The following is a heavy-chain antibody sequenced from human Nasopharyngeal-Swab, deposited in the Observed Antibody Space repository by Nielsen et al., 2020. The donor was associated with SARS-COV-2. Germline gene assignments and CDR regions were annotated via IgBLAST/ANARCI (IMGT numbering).Heavy chain of an antibody. CDR3: ASPYCTNGVCYSRAGFDS. J-gene: IGHJ4*02. V-gene: IGHV1-2*06. D-gene: IGHD2-8*01. CDR2: INPNSGDT. Sequence: ASVKVSCKASGYIFTTYYIHWVRQAPGQGLEFMGRINPNSGDTDYVQNFQGRVTMTSDTSISTAYMELSSLRSDDTAVYYCASPYCTNGVCYSRAGFDSWGQGSLVTVSS. CDR1: GYIFTTYY.